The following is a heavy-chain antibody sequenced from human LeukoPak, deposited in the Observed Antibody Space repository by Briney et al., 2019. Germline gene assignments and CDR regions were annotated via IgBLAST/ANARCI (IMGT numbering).Heavy chain of an antibody. D-gene: IGHD3-3*01. CDR3: ASDYDFWSGYYTGILDY. V-gene: IGHV3-48*02. Sequence: RGSLRLSCAASGFTFSSYSMNWVRQAPGKGLEWVSYISSGSGTIYYADSVKGRFTISRDNAKNSLYLQMNSLRDEDTAMYYCASDYDFWSGYYTGILDYWGQGTLVTVSS. J-gene: IGHJ4*02. CDR2: ISSGSGTI. CDR1: GFTFSSYS.